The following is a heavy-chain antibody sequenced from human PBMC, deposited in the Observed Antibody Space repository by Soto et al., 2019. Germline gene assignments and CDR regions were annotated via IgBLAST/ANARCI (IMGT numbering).Heavy chain of an antibody. D-gene: IGHD6-13*01. V-gene: IGHV3-30*18. Sequence: QVQLVESGGGVVQPGRSLRLSCAASGFTFNNYGMHWVRQAPGKGLEWVAGISNDGSDKYYAAYEKGRITISRDNSKNTVYLQMNSMRAEATAVYYCAKDQGIAASHGIDWGQGTMVTVSS. CDR2: ISNDGSDK. CDR1: GFTFNNYG. CDR3: AKDQGIAASHGID. J-gene: IGHJ3*01.